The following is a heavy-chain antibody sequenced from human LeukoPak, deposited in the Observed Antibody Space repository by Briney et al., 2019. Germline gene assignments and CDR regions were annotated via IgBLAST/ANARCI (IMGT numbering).Heavy chain of an antibody. V-gene: IGHV3-23*01. J-gene: IGHJ4*02. CDR1: GFTFSSYA. D-gene: IGHD1-26*01. Sequence: GGSLRLSCAASGFTFSSYAMSWVRQAPGKGLEWVSAISGSGGSTYYADSVKGRFTISRDNSKDTLYLQMNSLRAEDTAVYYCARPLSIVGAIFPGYWGQGTLVTVSS. CDR2: ISGSGGST. CDR3: ARPLSIVGAIFPGY.